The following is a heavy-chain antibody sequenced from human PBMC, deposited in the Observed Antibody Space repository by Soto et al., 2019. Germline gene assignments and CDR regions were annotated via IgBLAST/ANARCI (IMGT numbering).Heavy chain of an antibody. Sequence: ASVKVSCKVSGYTLTELSMHWVRQAPGKGLEWMGGFDPEDGETIYAQKFQGRVTMTKDTSTDTAYMELSSLRSEDTAVYYCATAFYDSSGQGAFDIWGQGTMVTVSS. CDR2: FDPEDGET. CDR3: ATAFYDSSGQGAFDI. D-gene: IGHD3-22*01. J-gene: IGHJ3*02. V-gene: IGHV1-24*01. CDR1: GYTLTELS.